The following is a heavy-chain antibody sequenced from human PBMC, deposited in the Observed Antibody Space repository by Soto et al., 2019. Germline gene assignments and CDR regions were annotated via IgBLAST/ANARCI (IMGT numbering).Heavy chain of an antibody. D-gene: IGHD1-26*01. Sequence: QVQLVESGAGVDQPGRSLRLSCAASGFTFSHYAMHWVRQAPGKGLEWVALMSYHGSNEYYADSVKGRFTISRDNSKNTLYLQMNSLRAEDTAVYYCAKDGSHNFDYWGQGTLVTVSS. CDR3: AKDGSHNFDY. CDR1: GFTFSHYA. V-gene: IGHV3-30*18. J-gene: IGHJ4*02. CDR2: MSYHGSNE.